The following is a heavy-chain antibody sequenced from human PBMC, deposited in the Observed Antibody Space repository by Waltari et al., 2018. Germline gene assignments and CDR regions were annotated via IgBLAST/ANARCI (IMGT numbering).Heavy chain of an antibody. V-gene: IGHV1-69*05. Sequence: QVQLVQSGAEVKKPGSSVKVSCKASGGTFSSYAISWVRQAPGQGLEWMGGIIPSFGTANYAQKFQGRFTITTDESTSTAYMDLNRLSSVTAADTAVYYCARRDFWSGSSFDIWGQGTMVTVSS. CDR3: ARRDFWSGSSFDI. CDR1: GGTFSSYA. D-gene: IGHD3-3*01. J-gene: IGHJ3*02. CDR2: IIPSFGTA.